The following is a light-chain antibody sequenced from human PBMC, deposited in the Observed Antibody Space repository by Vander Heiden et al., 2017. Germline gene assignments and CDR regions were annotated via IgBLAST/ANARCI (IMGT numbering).Light chain of an antibody. Sequence: ASTRAVSTRESDTLYCRASNSVSSNLAWYQQKPGQTPRLLIYGASTRATHIPARFSGSGSGTEFTLTISSLQSEDFAVYYCQHYNDWPLSFGGGTKVEIK. CDR2: GAS. V-gene: IGKV3-15*01. CDR1: NSVSSN. J-gene: IGKJ4*01. CDR3: QHYNDWPLS.